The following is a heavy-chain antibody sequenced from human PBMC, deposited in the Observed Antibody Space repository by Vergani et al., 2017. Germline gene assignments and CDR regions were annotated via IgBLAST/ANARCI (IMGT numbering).Heavy chain of an antibody. J-gene: IGHJ4*01. CDR1: GITFKNAW. CDR2: ISGRSNYI. Sequence: EVQVVESGGGLIKPGGSLRLSCVVSGITFKNAWINWVRQAPGKGLEWVSSISGRSNYIYYADSLKGRFTISRDNSKNSVYLQMNSLRAEDTAIYYCVKEKIDLGSYFFDSWGHGILVTVSS. D-gene: IGHD2/OR15-2a*01. V-gene: IGHV3-21*06. CDR3: VKEKIDLGSYFFDS.